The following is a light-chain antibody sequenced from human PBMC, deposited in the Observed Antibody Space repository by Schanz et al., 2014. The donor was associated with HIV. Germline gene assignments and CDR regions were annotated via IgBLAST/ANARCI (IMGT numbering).Light chain of an antibody. CDR2: ETS. V-gene: IGLV2-23*01. CDR1: NSDVGSFNL. CDR3: YSYVGTTAVV. J-gene: IGLJ2*01. Sequence: QSVLTQPASVSGSPGQSITISCTGTNSDVGSFNLVSWYQQHPGKAPKLMIYETSERPSGVSDRFSGSKSGSTASLTISGLQAEDEADYYCYSYVGTTAVVFGGGTKVTVL.